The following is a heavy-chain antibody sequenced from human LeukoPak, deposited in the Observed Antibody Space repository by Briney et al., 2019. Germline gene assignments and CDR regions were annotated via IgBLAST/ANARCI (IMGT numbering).Heavy chain of an antibody. CDR2: ISYDGSNK. Sequence: GSLRLSCAASGFTFSRHGMHWVRQAPGKGLEWVGVISYDGSNKHYADSVKGRFTISRDNSKNTLYLQMNSLRAEDSAVYYCAKDPIWWNYFDYWGQGTLVTVSS. V-gene: IGHV3-30*18. CDR3: AKDPIWWNYFDY. CDR1: GFTFSRHG. J-gene: IGHJ4*02. D-gene: IGHD2-8*02.